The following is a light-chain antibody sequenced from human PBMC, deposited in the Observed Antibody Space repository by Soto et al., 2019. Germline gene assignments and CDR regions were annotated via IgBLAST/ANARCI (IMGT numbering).Light chain of an antibody. CDR3: HQRSNWPRT. Sequence: EIVLTQSPATLSLSPGERATLSCRASQSVYSYLAWYQQKPGQAPRLLIYDTSNRATGIPARFSGSGSWTDFTLTISSLETEDFAVYYCHQRSNWPRTFGQGTKVEIK. CDR2: DTS. J-gene: IGKJ1*01. V-gene: IGKV3-11*01. CDR1: QSVYSY.